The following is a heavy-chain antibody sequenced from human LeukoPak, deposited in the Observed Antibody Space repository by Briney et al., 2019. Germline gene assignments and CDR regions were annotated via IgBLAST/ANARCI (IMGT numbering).Heavy chain of an antibody. CDR3: ARDCSSTSCNGGYYGMDV. D-gene: IGHD2-2*01. Sequence: PSETLSFTCTVSGGSISSYYWSWIRQPAGKGLEWIGRIYTSGSTNYNPSLKSRVTMSVDTSKNQFSLKLSSVTAADTAVYYCARDCSSTSCNGGYYGMDVWGQGTTVTVSS. CDR1: GGSISSYY. V-gene: IGHV4-4*07. J-gene: IGHJ6*02. CDR2: IYTSGST.